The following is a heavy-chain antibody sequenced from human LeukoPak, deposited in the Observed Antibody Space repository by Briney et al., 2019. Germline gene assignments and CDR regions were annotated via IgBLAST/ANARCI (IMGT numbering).Heavy chain of an antibody. J-gene: IGHJ4*02. V-gene: IGHV4-39*07. CDR1: SGSVSNSHYY. Sequence: SETLSLTCTVSSGSVSNSHYYWAWVRQPPGKGLEWLGSIFYSGNTHYNPSLKSPVTISIDTSKNQFSLKVSSVTAADTAIYYCARDLGFDWFPYYFDYWGQGILVTVSS. D-gene: IGHD3-9*01. CDR3: ARDLGFDWFPYYFDY. CDR2: IFYSGNT.